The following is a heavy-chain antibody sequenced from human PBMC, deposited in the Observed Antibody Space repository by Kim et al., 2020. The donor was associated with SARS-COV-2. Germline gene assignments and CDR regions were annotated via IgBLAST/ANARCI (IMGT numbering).Heavy chain of an antibody. CDR2: SII. V-gene: IGHV3-48*02. J-gene: IGHJ4*02. D-gene: IGHD1-1*01. CDR3: ARDLNFAFDF. Sequence: SIISYASSVRGRFTISTDNAEDSLYLQMNSLKDEDTAVYYCARDLNFAFDFWGQGALVTVSS.